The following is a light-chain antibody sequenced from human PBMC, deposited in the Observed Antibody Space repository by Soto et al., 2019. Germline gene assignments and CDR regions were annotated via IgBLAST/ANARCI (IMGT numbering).Light chain of an antibody. V-gene: IGLV2-14*03. CDR2: DVS. Sequence: QSVLTQPASVSGSPGQSITISCTGTSSDVGAYNYVSWYQQHSGKAPKLMIYDVSNRPSGVSDRFSGSKSGNTASLTIAGLQAEDEADYYCCSYAGSYTYVFGTGTKVTVL. J-gene: IGLJ1*01. CDR3: CSYAGSYTYV. CDR1: SSDVGAYNY.